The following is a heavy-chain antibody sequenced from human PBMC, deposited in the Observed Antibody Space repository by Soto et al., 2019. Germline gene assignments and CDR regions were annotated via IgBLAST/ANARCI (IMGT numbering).Heavy chain of an antibody. V-gene: IGHV3-15*01. Sequence: GGSLRLSCAASGFTFSNVWMIWVRQAPGKGLEWVGRIKSKAAGEIRDYAGFVKGRFIVSRDDSKDTVFLQMDSLTPEDTAVYYCATRAPFSGSVYDYWGQGNLVTVSS. CDR2: IKSKAAGEIR. CDR1: GFTFSNVW. CDR3: ATRAPFSGSVYDY. D-gene: IGHD1-26*01. J-gene: IGHJ4*02.